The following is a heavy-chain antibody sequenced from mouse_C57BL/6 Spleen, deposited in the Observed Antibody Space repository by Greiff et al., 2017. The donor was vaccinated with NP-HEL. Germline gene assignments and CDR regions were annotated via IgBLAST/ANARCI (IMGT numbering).Heavy chain of an antibody. CDR2: ISSGSSTI. CDR3: GRRGYYGSSYVGRYAMDY. Sequence: EVQLQESGGGLVKPGGSLKLSCAASGFTFSDYGMHWVRQAPEKGLEWVAYISSGSSTIYYADTVKGRYTISRDNAKNTLFLQMTSLRSEDTAMYYSGRRGYYGSSYVGRYAMDYWGQGTSVTVSS. D-gene: IGHD1-1*01. V-gene: IGHV5-17*01. J-gene: IGHJ4*01. CDR1: GFTFSDYG.